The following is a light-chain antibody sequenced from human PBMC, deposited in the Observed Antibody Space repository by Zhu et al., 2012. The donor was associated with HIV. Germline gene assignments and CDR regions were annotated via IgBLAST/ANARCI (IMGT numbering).Light chain of an antibody. CDR3: HQYNSYSAS. Sequence: DFQMTQSPSTLSASVGDRVTITCRASQGTSSWLAWYQQKPGKAPKLLIYQASKLESGVPSRFSGSGFGTEFTLTISSLQPDDFATYFCHQYNSYSASFGQGTKVEIK. CDR1: QGTSSW. V-gene: IGKV1-5*03. CDR2: QAS. J-gene: IGKJ2*01.